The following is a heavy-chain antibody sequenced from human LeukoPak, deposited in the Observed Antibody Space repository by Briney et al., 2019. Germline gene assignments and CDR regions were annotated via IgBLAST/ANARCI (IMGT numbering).Heavy chain of an antibody. D-gene: IGHD5-12*01. CDR3: ARGRPVVATMRRGNWFDP. Sequence: ASVKVSCKASGYTFTSYGISWVRQAPGQGLEWMGWISAYNGNTNYAQKLQGRVTMTTDTSTSTAYMELRSLRSDDTAVYYCARGRPVVATMRRGNWFDPWGQGTLVTVSS. V-gene: IGHV1-18*01. CDR2: ISAYNGNT. CDR1: GYTFTSYG. J-gene: IGHJ5*02.